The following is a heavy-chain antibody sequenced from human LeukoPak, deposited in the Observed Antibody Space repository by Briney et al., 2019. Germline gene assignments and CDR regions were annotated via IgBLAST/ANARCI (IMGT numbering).Heavy chain of an antibody. J-gene: IGHJ4*02. V-gene: IGHV3-30*18. CDR2: ISYDGSNK. Sequence: GGSLRLSCAASGFTFSSYGMHWVRQAPGKGLEWVAVISYDGSNKYYADSVKGRFTISRDNSKNTLYLQMNSLRAEDTAVYYCAKDHGGGSCYSERCMSDYGDYARQREGAGIVYWGQGTLVTVSS. CDR1: GFTFSSYG. D-gene: IGHD2-15*01. CDR3: AKDHGGGSCYSERCMSDYGDYARQREGAGIVY.